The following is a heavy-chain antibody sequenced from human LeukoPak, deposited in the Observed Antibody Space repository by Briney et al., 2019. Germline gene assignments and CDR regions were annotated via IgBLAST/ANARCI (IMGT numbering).Heavy chain of an antibody. Sequence: SETLSLTCTVSGGSIRGTSYYWGWIRQPPGKGLEWIGEIYHSGGTNYNPSLKSRITISVDKSQNQFSLKVNSLTAADTAVYYCATNGYYCMDVWGKGTTVTVSS. CDR2: IYHSGGT. V-gene: IGHV4-39*07. CDR3: ATNGYYCMDV. J-gene: IGHJ6*03. D-gene: IGHD2-8*01. CDR1: GGSIRGTSYY.